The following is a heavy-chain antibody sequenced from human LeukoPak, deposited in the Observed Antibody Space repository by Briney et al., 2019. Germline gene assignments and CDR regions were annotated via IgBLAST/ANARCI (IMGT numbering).Heavy chain of an antibody. D-gene: IGHD1-26*01. CDR3: SKAYKGGAGIGEF. J-gene: IGHJ4*02. V-gene: IGHV3-23*01. CDR1: GFTFSSYA. CDR2: ISGSGGST. Sequence: GGSLRLSCAASGFTFSSYAMSWVRQAPGKGLEWVSTISGSGGSTYYADSVKGRFTISRDNSKNTLYLQMNSLRAEDTAVYYCSKAYKGGAGIGEFWGQGTLVTVSS.